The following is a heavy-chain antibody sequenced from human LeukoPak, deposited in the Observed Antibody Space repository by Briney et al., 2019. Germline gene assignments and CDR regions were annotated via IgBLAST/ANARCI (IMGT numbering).Heavy chain of an antibody. CDR2: IKKDGSEK. Sequence: GGSLRLSCAVSGFIFSRYWMSWVRQAPGKGLEWVANIKKDGSEKYYVDSVEGRLTISRDNAKNSLYLQMNSLRAEDTAVYYCGRVGQVGWASVWYGDDTFDIWGQGTMVTVSS. V-gene: IGHV3-7*05. CDR1: GFIFSRYW. CDR3: GRVGQVGWASVWYGDDTFDI. J-gene: IGHJ3*02. D-gene: IGHD3-10*01.